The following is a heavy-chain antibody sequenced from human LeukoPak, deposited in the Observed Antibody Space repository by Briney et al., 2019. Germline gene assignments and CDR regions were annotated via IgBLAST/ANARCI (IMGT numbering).Heavy chain of an antibody. CDR3: AREYRLLPIGY. Sequence: PGGSLRLSCGACGFTFSSYWVSWARQAPGKGLEWVANIKQDGSEKYYVDSVKGRFTISRDNAKNSLYLQMTSLRAEDTAVYYCAREYRLLPIGYWGQGTLVTVSS. V-gene: IGHV3-7*01. J-gene: IGHJ4*02. CDR2: IKQDGSEK. CDR1: GFTFSSYW. D-gene: IGHD3-22*01.